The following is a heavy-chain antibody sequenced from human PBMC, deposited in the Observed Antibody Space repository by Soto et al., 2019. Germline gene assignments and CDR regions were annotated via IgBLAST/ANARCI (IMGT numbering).Heavy chain of an antibody. V-gene: IGHV4-4*02. J-gene: IGHJ4*02. CDR3: AVPGAGDFDY. CDR2: VYHSGST. CDR1: GASISTNNG. D-gene: IGHD6-13*01. Sequence: QVQLQESGPGLVEPSGTLSLTGAVSGASISTNNGWSWVRQPPGKGMEWIGEVYHSGSTNCNPSLKSRVTISIDKSKNQFSLRLTSMTAADTAVYYCAVPGAGDFDYWSQGTLVTVSS.